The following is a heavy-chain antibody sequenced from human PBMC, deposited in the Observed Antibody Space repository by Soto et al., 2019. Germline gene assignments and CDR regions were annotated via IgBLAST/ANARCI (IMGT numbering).Heavy chain of an antibody. D-gene: IGHD2-2*01. CDR1: GGSISSGDYY. Sequence: SETLSLTCTVSGGSISSGDYYWSWIRQPPGKGLEWIGYIYYSGSTYYNPSLKSRVTISVDTSKNQFSLKLSSVTAADTAVYYCARHAITNNWFDPWGQGTLVTVSS. J-gene: IGHJ5*02. CDR2: IYYSGST. V-gene: IGHV4-30-4*01. CDR3: ARHAITNNWFDP.